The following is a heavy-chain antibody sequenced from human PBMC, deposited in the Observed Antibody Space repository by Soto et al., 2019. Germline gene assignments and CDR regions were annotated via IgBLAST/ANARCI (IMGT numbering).Heavy chain of an antibody. V-gene: IGHV4-31*03. D-gene: IGHD3-3*01. J-gene: IGHJ5*02. CDR3: ARWWSGSRQGFDT. Sequence: QVQLQESGPGLVKPSQTLSLTCTVSGGSISSGDYYWSWIRQHPGKGLEWIGYIYYSGSTYYNPSLQSRVTRSVDTSKNQFSLKRSSVTAADPAVYYCARWWSGSRQGFDTWGQGTLVTVSS. CDR2: IYYSGST. CDR1: GGSISSGDYY.